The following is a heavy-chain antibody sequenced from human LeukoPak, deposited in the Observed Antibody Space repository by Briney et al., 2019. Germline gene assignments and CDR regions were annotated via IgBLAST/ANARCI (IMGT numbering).Heavy chain of an antibody. CDR2: IKQDGSEN. CDR1: GFTVSSNY. D-gene: IGHD3-16*01. CDR3: TREDYGVDS. Sequence: GGSLRLSCAASGFTVSSNYMSWVRQAPGKGLEWVANIKQDGSENYYVDSVKGRSIISRDNARNSLYLQMNSLRAEDTAMYYCTREDYGVDSWGQGTLVTVAS. V-gene: IGHV3-7*01. J-gene: IGHJ4*02.